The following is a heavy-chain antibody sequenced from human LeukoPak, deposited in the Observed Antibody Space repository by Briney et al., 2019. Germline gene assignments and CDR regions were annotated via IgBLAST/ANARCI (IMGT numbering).Heavy chain of an antibody. CDR1: GFTFSDYY. D-gene: IGHD5-18*01. J-gene: IGHJ4*02. Sequence: PGGSLRLSCAASGFTFSDYYMSWIRQAPGKGLEWVAFIRYDGSNKYYADSVKGRFTISRDNSKNTLYLQMNSLRAEDTAVYYCAKEGGYSYGSQFDYWGQGTLVTVSS. CDR3: AKEGGYSYGSQFDY. CDR2: IRYDGSNK. V-gene: IGHV3-30*02.